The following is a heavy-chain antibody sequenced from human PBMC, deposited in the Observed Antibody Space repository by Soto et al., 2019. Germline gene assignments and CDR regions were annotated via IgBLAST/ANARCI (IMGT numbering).Heavy chain of an antibody. CDR3: ARGWGIAAPGPNWFDP. J-gene: IGHJ5*02. CDR2: INPKSGGT. CDR1: GYSLSGYY. V-gene: IGHV1-2*02. Sequence: ASVKVSCKASGYSLSGYYLHWVRQAPGQGPEWMGWINPKSGGTTYVQKFQGRVTMTRDTSISTVYLELSRLRADDTAVYYCARGWGIAAPGPNWFDPWGQGTLVTVSS. D-gene: IGHD6-13*01.